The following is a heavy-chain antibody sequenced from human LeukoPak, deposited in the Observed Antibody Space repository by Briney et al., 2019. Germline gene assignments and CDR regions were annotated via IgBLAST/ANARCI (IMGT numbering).Heavy chain of an antibody. CDR1: GGSISSYC. J-gene: IGHJ4*02. D-gene: IGHD3-10*01. CDR2: IYYSGTT. Sequence: SETLSLTCTVSGGSISSYCWSWIRQPPPKGLEWIGYIYYSGTTKYSHSLQSRVTISVDTSKNQFSLRLNSVTAADTAVYYCARGGSGSYYDYWGQGILVTVFS. CDR3: ARGGSGSYYDY. V-gene: IGHV4-59*01.